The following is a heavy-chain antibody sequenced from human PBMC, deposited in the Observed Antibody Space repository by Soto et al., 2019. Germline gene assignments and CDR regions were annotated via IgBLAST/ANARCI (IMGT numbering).Heavy chain of an antibody. V-gene: IGHV3-9*01. CDR1: RFTFEDYG. D-gene: IGHD1-1*01. Sequence: GGSLRLSCAASRFTFEDYGMHWVRQPPGKGLEWVSGISWNGGSPGYADSVKGRFTISRDNAKNSLYLQMNSLIPEDTALYYCAKDMAGTTGAFDIWGIGTMVTVSS. CDR2: ISWNGGSP. J-gene: IGHJ3*02. CDR3: AKDMAGTTGAFDI.